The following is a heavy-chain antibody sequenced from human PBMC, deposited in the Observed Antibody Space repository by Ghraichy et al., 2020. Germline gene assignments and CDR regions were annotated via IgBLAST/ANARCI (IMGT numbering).Heavy chain of an antibody. CDR2: INHSGNT. J-gene: IGHJ6*02. Sequence: SETLSLTCAVSGGSFSVHYWTWIRQPPGKGPEWIGEINHSGNTNYKSSLKSRVTISVDTSKNQFSLKLSSVTAADTAVYYCARIEISDFPPRMDVWGQGTTVTVSS. CDR1: GGSFSVHY. CDR3: ARIEISDFPPRMDV. D-gene: IGHD3/OR15-3a*01. V-gene: IGHV4-34*01.